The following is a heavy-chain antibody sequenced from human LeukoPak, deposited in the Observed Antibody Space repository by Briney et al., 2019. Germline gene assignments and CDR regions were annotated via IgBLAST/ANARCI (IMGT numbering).Heavy chain of an antibody. CDR2: IYNGGSGFNGGST. J-gene: IGHJ4*02. CDR1: GVSITRFY. Sequence: SETLSLTCTVSGVSITRFYWTWVRQPPGKGLEWIAHIYNGGSGFNGGSTIYDPSLKSRVTISVDKSNNRFSLNLSSVTAADTAVYYCARCGYYDFWSGYNPATFDYWGQGTLVTVSS. V-gene: IGHV4-59*08. D-gene: IGHD3-3*01. CDR3: ARCGYYDFWSGYNPATFDY.